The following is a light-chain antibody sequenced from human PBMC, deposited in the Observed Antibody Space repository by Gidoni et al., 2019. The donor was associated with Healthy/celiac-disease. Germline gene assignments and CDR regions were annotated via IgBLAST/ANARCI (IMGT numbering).Light chain of an antibody. V-gene: IGLV2-14*01. CDR2: EVR. CDR1: SIDVGGYNY. Sequence: SALTQPASVSGSPGQSITISCTGTSIDVGGYNYVSWYQQHPGKAPKLMIYEVRNRPSGVSNRFSGSKSGNTASLTISGLQAEDDADYYCSSYTSSSTWVFGGGTKLTVL. J-gene: IGLJ3*02. CDR3: SSYTSSSTWV.